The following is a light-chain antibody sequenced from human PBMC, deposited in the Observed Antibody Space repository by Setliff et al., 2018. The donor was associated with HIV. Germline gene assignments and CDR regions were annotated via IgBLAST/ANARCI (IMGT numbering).Light chain of an antibody. J-gene: IGLJ2*01. CDR1: SSDIGDYES. CDR3: CSYAGGDTWI. CDR2: DVT. V-gene: IGLV2-23*02. Sequence: QSVLTQPASVSGSPGQSITISCTGSSSDIGDYESVSWYQQHPGEVPKLMIYDVTKRPSGVSNRFSASKSGNTASLTISGLQAEDEAHYCCSYAGGDTWIFGGGT.